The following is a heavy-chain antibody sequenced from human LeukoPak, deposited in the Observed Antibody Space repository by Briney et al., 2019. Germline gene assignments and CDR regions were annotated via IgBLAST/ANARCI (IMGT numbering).Heavy chain of an antibody. CDR3: ARQTFGRYSSSWSPSDY. D-gene: IGHD6-13*01. CDR2: IYPGDSET. J-gene: IGHJ4*02. V-gene: IGHV5-51*01. CDR1: GSSFSTYW. Sequence: GESLQISCRGSGSSFSTYWIAWVRQMPGKGLEWMGIIYPGDSETRYSPSFQGQVTISADTSISTAYLQWTSLKASDTAMYYCARQTFGRYSSSWSPSDYWGQGTLVTVSS.